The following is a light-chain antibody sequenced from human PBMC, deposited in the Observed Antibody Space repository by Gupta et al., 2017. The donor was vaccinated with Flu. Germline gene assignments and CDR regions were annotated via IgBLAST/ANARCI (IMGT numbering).Light chain of an antibody. V-gene: IGKV3-11*01. CDR1: QSVSSY. CDR2: DAS. Sequence: EIVLTQSPATLSLSPGERATLSCRASQSVSSYLAWYQQKPGQAPRLLIYDASNRATGIPARFSGSGCGTDFTLTISSREPEDFAVYYCQQRSNWSTWTFGQGTKVEIK. J-gene: IGKJ1*01. CDR3: QQRSNWSTWT.